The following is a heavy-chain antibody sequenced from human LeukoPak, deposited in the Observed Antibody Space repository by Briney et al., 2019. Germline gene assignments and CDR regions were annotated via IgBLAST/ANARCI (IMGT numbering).Heavy chain of an antibody. CDR2: IYYSGST. CDR1: GGSISSYY. D-gene: IGHD6-13*01. CDR3: ARWGIAAAVDREYNWFDP. Sequence: SETLSLTCTVSGGSISSYYWSWIRQPPGKGLEWIGYIYYSGSTNYNPSLKSRVTISTDTSKNQFSLKLSSVTAADTAEYYCARWGIAAAVDREYNWFDPWGQGTLVTVSS. J-gene: IGHJ5*02. V-gene: IGHV4-59*08.